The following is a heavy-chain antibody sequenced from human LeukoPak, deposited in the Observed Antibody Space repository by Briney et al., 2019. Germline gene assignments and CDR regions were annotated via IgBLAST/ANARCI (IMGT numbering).Heavy chain of an antibody. J-gene: IGHJ5*02. Sequence: GGSLRLSCAASGFTFSSYWMHWVRQAPGKGLVWVSRINSDGSSTSYADSVKGRFTISRDNAKNTLYLQMNSLRAEDTAVYYCARVAYSSGWYWFDPWGQGTLVTVSS. CDR3: ARVAYSSGWYWFDP. V-gene: IGHV3-74*01. CDR1: GFTFSSYW. D-gene: IGHD6-13*01. CDR2: INSDGSST.